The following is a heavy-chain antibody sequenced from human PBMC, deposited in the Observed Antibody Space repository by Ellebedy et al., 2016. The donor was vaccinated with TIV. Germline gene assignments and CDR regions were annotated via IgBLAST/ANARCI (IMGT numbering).Heavy chain of an antibody. CDR1: GFSFSNYA. J-gene: IGHJ3*02. CDR2: ISYDGTNK. Sequence: GESLKISCAASGFSFSNYAMHWVRQAPAKGLEWVAVISYDGTNKYYADSVQGRFTISRDNSKNTLYLQMNSLRAEDTAVYYCARDPGSSAFDIWGQGTVVTVSS. D-gene: IGHD3-10*01. CDR3: ARDPGSSAFDI. V-gene: IGHV3-30-3*01.